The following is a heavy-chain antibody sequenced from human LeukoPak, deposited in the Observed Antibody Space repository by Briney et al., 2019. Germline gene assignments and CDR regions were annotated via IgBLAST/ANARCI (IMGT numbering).Heavy chain of an antibody. CDR1: GGSISSSSYY. Sequence: PSETLSLTCTVSGGSISSSSYYWGWIRQPPGKGLEWIGSIYYSGSTYYNPSLKSRVTISVDTSKNQFSLKLSSVTAADTAVYYCARGPRIAAAAYFQHWGQGTLVTVSS. V-gene: IGHV4-39*07. D-gene: IGHD6-13*01. J-gene: IGHJ1*01. CDR2: IYYSGST. CDR3: ARGPRIAAAAYFQH.